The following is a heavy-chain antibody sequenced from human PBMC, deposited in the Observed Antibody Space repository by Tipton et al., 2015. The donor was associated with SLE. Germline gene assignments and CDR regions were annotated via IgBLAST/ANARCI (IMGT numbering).Heavy chain of an antibody. D-gene: IGHD2-2*01. CDR3: ARGCSSSTCEHFYFFGMDV. CDR1: SYSISNDNW. Sequence: TLSLTCAVSSYSISNDNWWGWIRQPPGKGLEWIGEVFRGGSTNCSPSLESRVTITVDMSKNQFSLGLISVTAADTGVYYCARGCSSSTCEHFYFFGMDVWGQGTTVTVSS. V-gene: IGHV4-4*02. J-gene: IGHJ6*02. CDR2: VFRGGST.